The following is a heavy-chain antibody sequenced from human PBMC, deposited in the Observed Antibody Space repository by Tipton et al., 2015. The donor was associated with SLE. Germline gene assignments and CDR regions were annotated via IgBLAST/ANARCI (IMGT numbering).Heavy chain of an antibody. CDR3: ARGYCSDGVCYGFGFFDY. D-gene: IGHD2-8*01. J-gene: IGHJ4*02. Sequence: TLSLTCTVSGASVSSFCWNWIRQSPGKGLEWIACVCNSVSTNYNPSLKSRVTISEDTSKNQFSLKLTSVTAADTAVYFCARGYCSDGVCYGFGFFDYWGQGNLVTVSS. CDR1: GASVSSFC. CDR2: VCNSVST. V-gene: IGHV4-59*02.